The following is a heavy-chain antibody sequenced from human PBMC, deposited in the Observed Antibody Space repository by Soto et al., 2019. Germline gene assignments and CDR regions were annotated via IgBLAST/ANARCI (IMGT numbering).Heavy chain of an antibody. J-gene: IGHJ6*02. CDR2: ISAYDGNT. Sequence: QVQLVQSGAEVKKPGASVKVSCKASGYTFTSYGINWVRQAPGQGREWMGWISAYDGNTNYAQKLQGRVTMTTDTSTSTAYMELRSLRSDDTAVYYCASDSSSWYGDGDYYYYGMDVWGQGTTVTVSS. D-gene: IGHD6-13*01. CDR3: ASDSSSWYGDGDYYYYGMDV. V-gene: IGHV1-18*01. CDR1: GYTFTSYG.